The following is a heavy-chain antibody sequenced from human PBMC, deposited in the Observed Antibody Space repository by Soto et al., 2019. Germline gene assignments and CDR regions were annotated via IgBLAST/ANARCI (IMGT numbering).Heavy chain of an antibody. CDR1: GFTFSSYS. V-gene: IGHV3-48*02. CDR3: ARDRGNFDWPPLGYFDY. Sequence: PVGSLRLSSAASGFTFSSYSMNWVRQAQGKGLEWVSYISSGSRTIYYADSLKGRFTISRDNAKNSLYLQMNSLRDEDTAVYYCARDRGNFDWPPLGYFDYWGQGTLVTVSS. CDR2: ISSGSRTI. D-gene: IGHD3-9*01. J-gene: IGHJ4*02.